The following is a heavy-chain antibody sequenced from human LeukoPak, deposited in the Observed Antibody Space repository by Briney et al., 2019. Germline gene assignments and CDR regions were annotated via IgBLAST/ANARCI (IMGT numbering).Heavy chain of an antibody. J-gene: IGHJ4*02. CDR2: ISYDGSNK. D-gene: IGHD3-22*01. CDR3: AKDSRGRYYYDSSGYSRVQSYFDY. CDR1: GFTFSSYG. Sequence: GGSLRLSCAASGFTFSSYGMHWVRQAPGEGLEWVAVISYDGSNKYYADSVKGRFTISRDNSKNTLYLQMNSLRAEDTAVYYCAKDSRGRYYYDSSGYSRVQSYFDYWGQGTLVTVSS. V-gene: IGHV3-30*18.